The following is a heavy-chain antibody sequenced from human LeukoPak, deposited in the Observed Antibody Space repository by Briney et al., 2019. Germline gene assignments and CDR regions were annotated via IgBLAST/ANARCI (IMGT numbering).Heavy chain of an antibody. J-gene: IGHJ5*02. Sequence: ASVKVSCKASGGTFSSYAISWVRQAPGQGLGLMGGIIPIFGTANYAQKFQGRVTITTDESTSTAYMELSSLRSEDTAVYYCARVVVNSWFDPWGQGTLVTVSS. CDR2: IIPIFGTA. D-gene: IGHD2-15*01. CDR3: ARVVVNSWFDP. CDR1: GGTFSSYA. V-gene: IGHV1-69*05.